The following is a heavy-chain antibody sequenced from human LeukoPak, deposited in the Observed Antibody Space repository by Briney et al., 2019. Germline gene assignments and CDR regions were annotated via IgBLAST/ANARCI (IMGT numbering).Heavy chain of an antibody. CDR3: ARERLDAFDI. CDR1: GGTFSSYV. CDR2: IIPIFGTA. V-gene: IGHV1-69*01. Sequence: ASVKVSCKASGGTFSSYVISWVRQAPGQGLEWMGGIIPIFGTANYAQKFQGRVTIIADESTSTVYMELSSLRSEDTAVYYGARERLDAFDIWGQGTTVTVSS. D-gene: IGHD6-25*01. J-gene: IGHJ3*02.